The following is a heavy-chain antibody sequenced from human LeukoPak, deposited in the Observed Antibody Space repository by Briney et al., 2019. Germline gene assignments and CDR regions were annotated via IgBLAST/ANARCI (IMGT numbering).Heavy chain of an antibody. V-gene: IGHV4-31*03. CDR1: GDSITRGGYY. Sequence: SETLSLTCTVSGDSITRGGYYWSWIRQHPGKGLEWIGYIYFSGATFYNPPLKSRITISLDTSKQRFSLELKSLTAADTAVYYCAREKSVEIGFSYVEYWGPGALVTVSS. J-gene: IGHJ4*02. CDR3: AREKSVEIGFSYVEY. D-gene: IGHD3-16*01. CDR2: IYFSGAT.